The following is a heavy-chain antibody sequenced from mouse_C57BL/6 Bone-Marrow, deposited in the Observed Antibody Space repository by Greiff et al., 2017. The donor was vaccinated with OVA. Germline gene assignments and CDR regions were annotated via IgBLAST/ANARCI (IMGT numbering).Heavy chain of an antibody. Sequence: QVTLKESGPGILKPAQTLRLTCSFSGFSLSTFGMGVGWMSQPSGQGLEGLAHIWWGDDKYNNPAMQSGPTISKDTSKNQVFLKIANVHTADTATYYCARLQLRGYFDYCGQGTTLTVSS. CDR3: ARLQLRGYFDY. CDR2: IWWGDDK. V-gene: IGHV8-8*01. J-gene: IGHJ2*01. D-gene: IGHD3-3*01. CDR1: GFSLSTFGMG.